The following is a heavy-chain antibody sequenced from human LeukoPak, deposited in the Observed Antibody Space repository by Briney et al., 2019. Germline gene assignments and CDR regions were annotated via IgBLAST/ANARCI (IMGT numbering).Heavy chain of an antibody. CDR1: GGSISSSC. Sequence: PSETLSLTCTVSGGSISSSCWSWIRQPPGKGLEWIGYVYYSGSSNYNPSFKSRVTISLDTSKNQISLKLRSVTAADTAVYYCARGGRGTVTTYNWFDSWGQGTLVTVSS. V-gene: IGHV4-59*01. CDR3: ARGGRGTVTTYNWFDS. D-gene: IGHD4-11*01. CDR2: VYYSGSS. J-gene: IGHJ5*01.